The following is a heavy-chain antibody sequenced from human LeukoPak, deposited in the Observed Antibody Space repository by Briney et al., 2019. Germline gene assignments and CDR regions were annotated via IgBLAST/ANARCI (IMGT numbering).Heavy chain of an antibody. Sequence: GGSLRLSCAASGFTFSSYSMNWVRQAPGKGLEWVSSISSSSSYIYYADSVKGRFTTSRDNAKNSLYLQMNSLRAEDTAVYYCARFRAMASDAFDIWGQGTMVTVSS. V-gene: IGHV3-21*01. CDR1: GFTFSSYS. CDR2: ISSSSSYI. D-gene: IGHD6-19*01. CDR3: ARFRAMASDAFDI. J-gene: IGHJ3*02.